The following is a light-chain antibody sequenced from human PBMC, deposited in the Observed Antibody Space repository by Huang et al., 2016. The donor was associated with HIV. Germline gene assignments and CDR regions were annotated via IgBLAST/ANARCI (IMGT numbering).Light chain of an antibody. CDR2: GAS. CDR1: QSVSSN. V-gene: IGKV3-15*01. J-gene: IGKJ3*01. CDR3: QQYNNWPPEET. Sequence: EIVMTQSPATLSVSPGERATLSCRASQSVSSNLAWYQQKPGQAPRLLIYGASTRATGIPARVSGSGSGTEFTRTISSLQSEDFALYYCQQYNNWPPEETFGPGTKVDIK.